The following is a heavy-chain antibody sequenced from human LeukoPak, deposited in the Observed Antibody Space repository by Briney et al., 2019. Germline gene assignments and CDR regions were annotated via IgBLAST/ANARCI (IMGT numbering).Heavy chain of an antibody. CDR2: ISYDGSNK. Sequence: GRSLRLSCVASGFTFSSYAMHWVRQAPGKGLEWVAVISYDGSNKYYADSVKGRFTISRDNSKNTLYLQMNSLRAEDTAVYYCVTPPSGIPNRGGQGTLVTVSS. V-gene: IGHV3-30-3*01. D-gene: IGHD3-10*01. CDR3: VTPPSGIPNR. J-gene: IGHJ4*02. CDR1: GFTFSSYA.